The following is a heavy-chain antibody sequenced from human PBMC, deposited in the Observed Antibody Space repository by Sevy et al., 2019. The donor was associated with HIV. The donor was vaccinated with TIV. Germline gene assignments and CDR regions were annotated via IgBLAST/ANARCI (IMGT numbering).Heavy chain of an antibody. V-gene: IGHV4-59*01. CDR2: IYYSGST. D-gene: IGHD3-22*01. CDR3: AREGGGTYYYDSSGYYPHDAFDI. J-gene: IGHJ3*02. Sequence: SETLSLTCNVSGGSISSYYWSWIRQPPGKGLEWIGYIYYSGSTNYNPSLKSRLSISVDTSKNQISLKLSSVTAADTAVYYCAREGGGTYYYDSSGYYPHDAFDIWGQRTMVTVSS. CDR1: GGSISSYY.